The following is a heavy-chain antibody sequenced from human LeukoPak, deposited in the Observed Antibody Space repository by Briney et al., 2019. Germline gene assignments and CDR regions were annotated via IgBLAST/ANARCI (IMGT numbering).Heavy chain of an antibody. D-gene: IGHD5-12*01. J-gene: IGHJ6*03. CDR1: GYSISSGYY. V-gene: IGHV4-38-2*01. Sequence: SETLSLTCAVSGYSISSGYYWGWIRQPPGKGLEWIGSIYYSGSTYYNPSLKSRVTISVDTSKNQFSLKLSSVTAADTAVYYCARSSSLRFAYYYYYMDVWGKGTTVTVSS. CDR2: IYYSGST. CDR3: ARSSSLRFAYYYYYMDV.